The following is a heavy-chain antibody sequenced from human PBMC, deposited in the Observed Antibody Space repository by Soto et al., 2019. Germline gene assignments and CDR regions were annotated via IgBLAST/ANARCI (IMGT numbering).Heavy chain of an antibody. V-gene: IGHV3-21*01. CDR1: GFTFSSYS. CDR3: ARGCWGGYDSVFRNWFDP. CDR2: ISSSSSYI. J-gene: IGHJ5*02. Sequence: PGGSLRLSCAASGFTFSSYSMNWVRQAPGKGLEWVSSISSSSSYIYYADSVKGRFTISRDNAKNSLYLQMNSLRAEDTAVYYCARGCWGGYDSVFRNWFDPWGQGTLVTVYS. D-gene: IGHD5-12*01.